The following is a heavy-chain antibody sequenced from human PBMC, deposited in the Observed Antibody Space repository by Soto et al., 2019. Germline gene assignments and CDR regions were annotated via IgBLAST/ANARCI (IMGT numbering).Heavy chain of an antibody. D-gene: IGHD2-2*01. V-gene: IGHV1-24*01. J-gene: IGHJ5*02. CDR1: GYTLRELN. Sequence: ASVKVSCKVTGYTLRELNLHWVRQAPGKGLEWLAGYDPAKDETLYAQTVKGRITVTEDTSAVTAYMELRSLRSDDTAVYYCARVVPGAEAWFGPWGQGTLVTVSS. CDR2: YDPAKDET. CDR3: ARVVPGAEAWFGP.